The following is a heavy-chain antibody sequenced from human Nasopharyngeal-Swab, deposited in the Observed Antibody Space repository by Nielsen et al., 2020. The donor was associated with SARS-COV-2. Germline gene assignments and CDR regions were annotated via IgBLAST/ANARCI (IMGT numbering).Heavy chain of an antibody. V-gene: IGHV3-53*04. Sequence: GGSLRLSCAASGFTVSSNYMSWVRQAPGKGLEWVSVIYSGGSTYYADSVKGRFTISRHNSKNTLYLQMNSLRAEDTALYYCAKPYYDILTGYYIGAFDIWGQGTMVTVSS. CDR1: GFTVSSNY. J-gene: IGHJ3*02. CDR2: IYSGGST. CDR3: AKPYYDILTGYYIGAFDI. D-gene: IGHD3-9*01.